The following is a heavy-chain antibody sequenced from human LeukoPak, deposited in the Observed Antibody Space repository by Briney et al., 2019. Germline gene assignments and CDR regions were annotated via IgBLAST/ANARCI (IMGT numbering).Heavy chain of an antibody. V-gene: IGHV4-34*01. CDR3: ARDSGSHFMAFDI. Sequence: SETLSLTCAVYGGSFTTYYGTWIRQPPGKGLEWIGSIYYSGSTYYNPSLKSRVTISVDTSKNQFSLKLSSVTAADTAVYYCARDSGSHFMAFDIWGQGTMVTVSS. D-gene: IGHD1-26*01. CDR2: IYYSGST. J-gene: IGHJ3*02. CDR1: GGSFTTYY.